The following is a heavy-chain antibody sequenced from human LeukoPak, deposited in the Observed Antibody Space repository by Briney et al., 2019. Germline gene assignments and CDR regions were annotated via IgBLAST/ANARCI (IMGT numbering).Heavy chain of an antibody. J-gene: IGHJ5*02. V-gene: IGHV3-23*01. CDR3: AKDRIAVALGAGAQINWFDP. D-gene: IGHD6-19*01. CDR1: GFTFSSYA. CDR2: ISGSGGST. Sequence: GGSLRLSCAASGFTFSSYAMSWVRQAPGKGLEWVSAISGSGGSTYYADSVKGRFTISRDNSKNTLYLQMNSLRAEDTAVYYCAKDRIAVALGAGAQINWFDPWGQGTLVTVPS.